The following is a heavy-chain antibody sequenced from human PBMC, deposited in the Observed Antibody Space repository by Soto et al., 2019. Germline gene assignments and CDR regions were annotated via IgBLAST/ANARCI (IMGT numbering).Heavy chain of an antibody. CDR2: ISHLEST. V-gene: IGHV4-30-2*06. CDR1: GASISYGGFS. CDR3: ERGGGYDCFDY. J-gene: IGHJ4*02. D-gene: IGHD5-12*01. Sequence: PSETLSLTCTVSGASISYGGFSWSWIRQSPGKGLEWIGYISHLESTYFHPSFKSRLTMSIDRTRNQFSLKLSSVTAADMAVYYCERGGGYDCFDYWGQGVLVTVSS.